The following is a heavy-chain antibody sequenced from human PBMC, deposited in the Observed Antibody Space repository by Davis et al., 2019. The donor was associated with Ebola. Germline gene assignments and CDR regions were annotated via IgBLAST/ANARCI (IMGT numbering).Heavy chain of an antibody. Sequence: GGSLRLSCAASGFPFSVYFMDWVRQTPGKGLEWVAFIWFDGRNAHYIDSVKGRFTISRDNSKNTLYLQMNSLRPEDTAIYYCAKDPGGHSGESDYWGQGTLVIVSS. CDR3: AKDPGGHSGESDY. V-gene: IGHV3-30*02. CDR1: GFPFSVYF. CDR2: IWFDGRNA. J-gene: IGHJ4*02. D-gene: IGHD2-15*01.